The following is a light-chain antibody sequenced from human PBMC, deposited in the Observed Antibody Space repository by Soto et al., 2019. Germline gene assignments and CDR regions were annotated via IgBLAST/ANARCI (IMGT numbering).Light chain of an antibody. CDR2: DAS. V-gene: IGKV3-11*01. CDR1: QSVTN. CDR3: QQRTS. J-gene: IGKJ4*01. Sequence: EIVLTQSPATLSLSPGERATLSCRASQSVTNLAWYQQKPGQAPRLLIYDASNRATGIPVRFSGSGSGTGFTLIISSLEPEDFAVYYCQQRTSFGGGTKVEIK.